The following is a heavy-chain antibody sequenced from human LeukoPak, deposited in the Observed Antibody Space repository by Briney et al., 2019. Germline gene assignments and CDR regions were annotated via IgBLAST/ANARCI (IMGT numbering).Heavy chain of an antibody. J-gene: IGHJ4*02. Sequence: SETLSLTCTVSGGSISSGDFYWSWIRQHPGKGLEWIGYIYYSGTTYYSPSLKSRVTISLDTTKNQFSLKLSSVTAADTAVYYCARALGTGWSQKEWGQGTQVTVSS. V-gene: IGHV4-31*03. D-gene: IGHD6-19*01. CDR3: ARALGTGWSQKE. CDR2: IYYSGTT. CDR1: GGSISSGDFY.